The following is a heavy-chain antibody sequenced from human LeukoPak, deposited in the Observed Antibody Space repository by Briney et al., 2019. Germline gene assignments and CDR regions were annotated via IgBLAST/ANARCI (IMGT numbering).Heavy chain of an antibody. CDR3: ARDRHYYDSSGYLRYYYGMDV. CDR1: GFTFSSYW. CDR2: IKQDGSEK. J-gene: IGHJ6*02. V-gene: IGHV3-7*01. Sequence: PGGSLRLSCAASGFTFSSYWMSWVRQAPGKGLEWVANIKQDGSEKYYVDSVKGRFTISRDNAKNSLYLQMNSLRAEDTAVYYRARDRHYYDSSGYLRYYYGMDVWGQGTTVTVSS. D-gene: IGHD3-22*01.